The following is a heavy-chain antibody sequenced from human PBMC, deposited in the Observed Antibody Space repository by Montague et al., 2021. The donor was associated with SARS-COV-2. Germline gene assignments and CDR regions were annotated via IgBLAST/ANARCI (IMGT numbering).Heavy chain of an antibody. V-gene: IGHV6-1*01. CDR1: GDSVSSNSAA. D-gene: IGHD1-1*01. CDR3: ARAGTVPGPGGIYFDD. CDR2: TYYRSKRYT. Sequence: CAISGDSVSSNSAAWNWIRQSPSGGLEWLGRTYYRSKRYTDYAPSVKTRITITPDTSNNQFSLHLNSVTPGDTAVYYCARAGTVPGPGGIYFDDWGQGTLVTVSS. J-gene: IGHJ4*02.